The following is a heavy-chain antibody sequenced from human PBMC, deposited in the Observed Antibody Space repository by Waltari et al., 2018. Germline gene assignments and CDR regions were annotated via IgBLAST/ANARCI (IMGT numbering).Heavy chain of an antibody. CDR3: AKGRDLFTY. J-gene: IGHJ4*02. CDR1: ELTFSNYG. Sequence: EVQLLESGGGLVQPGGSLRLSCAASELTFSNYGMSWVRQAPGKGLEWVSAISGGGVSTYYADSVKGRFTISRDNSKNTLYLQMNSLRAEDTAVYYCAKGRDLFTYWGQGTLVTVSS. V-gene: IGHV3-23*01. D-gene: IGHD2-21*01. CDR2: ISGGGVST.